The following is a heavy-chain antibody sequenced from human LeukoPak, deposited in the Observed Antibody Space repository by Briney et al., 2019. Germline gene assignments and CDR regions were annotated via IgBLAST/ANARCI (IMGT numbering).Heavy chain of an antibody. CDR3: ARAPITSPFYFDY. D-gene: IGHD2-2*01. CDR1: GFAFDDHG. J-gene: IGHJ4*02. CDR2: INWNGGST. V-gene: IGHV3-20*04. Sequence: GGSLRLSCTTSGFAFDDHGMSWVRQVPGKGLEWVSGINWNGGSTGYADPLRGRFTISRDNAKNSLYLQMDSLRAEDTALYYCARAPITSPFYFDYWGQGTLVTVPS.